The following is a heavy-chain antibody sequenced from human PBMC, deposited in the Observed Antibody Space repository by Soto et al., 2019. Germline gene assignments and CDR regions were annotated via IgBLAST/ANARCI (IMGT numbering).Heavy chain of an antibody. CDR1: GFTFSSYA. V-gene: IGHV3-74*01. D-gene: IGHD1-26*01. Sequence: GSLRLSCAASGFTFSSYAMTWVRQAPGKGLVWVSGINSDGSSTNYADSVKGRFTISRDNAKNTLYPQMNSLRAEDTAVYYCATYSGSYSVDYWGQGTLVTSPQ. CDR3: ATYSGSYSVDY. J-gene: IGHJ4*02. CDR2: INSDGSST.